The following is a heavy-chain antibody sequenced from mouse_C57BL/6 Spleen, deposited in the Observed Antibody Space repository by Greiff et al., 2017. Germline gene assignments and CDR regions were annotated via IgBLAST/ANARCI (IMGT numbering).Heavy chain of an antibody. J-gene: IGHJ1*03. CDR3: TIYDHGEGWYFDV. CDR1: GFNITDDY. V-gene: IGHV14-4*01. Sequence: VQLKQSGAELVRPGASVKLSCTASGFNITDDYMHWVKQRPEQGLEWIGWIDPENGDTEYASKFQGKATKTAATSSNTAYLQLSSLTSEDTAVYYCTIYDHGEGWYFDVWGTGTTVTVSS. D-gene: IGHD2-4*01. CDR2: IDPENGDT.